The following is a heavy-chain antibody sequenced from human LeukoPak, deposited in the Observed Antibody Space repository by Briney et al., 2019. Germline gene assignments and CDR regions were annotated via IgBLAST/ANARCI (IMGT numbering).Heavy chain of an antibody. Sequence: SETLSLTCAVYGGSFSGYYWSWIRQPPGKGLEWIGEINHSGSTNYNPSLKSRVTISVDTSKNQFSLKVSSVTAADTAVYYCARSGTTVTASDYWGQGTLVTVSS. V-gene: IGHV4-34*01. CDR3: ARSGTTVTASDY. CDR1: GGSFSGYY. D-gene: IGHD4-17*01. CDR2: INHSGST. J-gene: IGHJ4*02.